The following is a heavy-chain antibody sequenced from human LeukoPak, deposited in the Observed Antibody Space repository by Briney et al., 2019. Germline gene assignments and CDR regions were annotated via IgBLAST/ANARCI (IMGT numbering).Heavy chain of an antibody. J-gene: IGHJ3*02. Sequence: SENLSLTCAVYGGSFSGYYWSWIPTPPGKGLEWIGETNRSESTYSNPSLQSRVTISVDTASTQYSVQLSSVTAAATAVYFGARGRREFLWIGESLPDAFDIWGQGTLVTVSS. V-gene: IGHV4-34*01. CDR2: TNRSEST. CDR1: GGSFSGYY. D-gene: IGHD3-10*01. CDR3: ARGRREFLWIGESLPDAFDI.